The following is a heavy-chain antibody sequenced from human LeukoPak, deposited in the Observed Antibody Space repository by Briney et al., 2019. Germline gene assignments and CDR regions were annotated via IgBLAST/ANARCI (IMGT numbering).Heavy chain of an antibody. J-gene: IGHJ3*02. CDR1: GFTFISYA. Sequence: SGGSLRLTCAASGFTFISYAMSWVRPAPGKGREWGSAISGSGGSTYYADSVKGRFTISRDNSKNTLYLQMNSLRAEDTAVYYCANYRGYYLPDAFDIWGQGTMVTVSS. CDR3: ANYRGYYLPDAFDI. CDR2: ISGSGGST. V-gene: IGHV3-23*01. D-gene: IGHD3-22*01.